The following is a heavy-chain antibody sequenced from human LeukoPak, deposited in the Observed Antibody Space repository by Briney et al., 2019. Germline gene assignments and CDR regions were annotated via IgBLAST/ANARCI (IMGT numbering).Heavy chain of an antibody. CDR1: GFTFSSYS. CDR2: ISSSSSYI. Sequence: GGSLRLSCAASGFTFSSYSMNWFRQAPGKGLEWVSSISSSSSYIYYADSVKGRFTISRDNAKNSLYLQMNSLRADDTAVYYWPRAGYDILTGLGYYYYYMDVWGKGTTVTVSS. D-gene: IGHD3-9*01. CDR3: PRAGYDILTGLGYYYYYMDV. V-gene: IGHV3-21*01. J-gene: IGHJ6*03.